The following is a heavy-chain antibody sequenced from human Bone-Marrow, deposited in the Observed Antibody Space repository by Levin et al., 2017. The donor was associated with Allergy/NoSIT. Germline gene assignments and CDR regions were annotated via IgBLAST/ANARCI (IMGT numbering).Heavy chain of an antibody. V-gene: IGHV3-7*01. Sequence: GGSLRLSCAASGFTFSNIWMSWVRQAPGKGLEWVANIKQDGSEKYYVESVKDRFTISRDNAKKSLYLQMNSLRVEDTALYYCARGRGLDVWGQGTTVIVSS. CDR2: IKQDGSEK. J-gene: IGHJ6*02. CDR1: GFTFSNIW. CDR3: ARGRGLDV.